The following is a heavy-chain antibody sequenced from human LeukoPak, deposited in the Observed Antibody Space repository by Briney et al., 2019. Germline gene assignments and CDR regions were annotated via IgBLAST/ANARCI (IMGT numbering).Heavy chain of an antibody. V-gene: IGHV4-34*01. D-gene: IGHD1-26*01. CDR2: INHSGST. Sequence: SETLSLTCAVYGGSFSGYYWSWIRQPPGKGLEWIGEINHSGSTNYNPSRKSRVTISVDTSKNPFSLKLSSVTAADTAVYYCARGVVGATKNFDYWGQGTLVTVSS. CDR3: ARGVVGATKNFDY. CDR1: GGSFSGYY. J-gene: IGHJ4*02.